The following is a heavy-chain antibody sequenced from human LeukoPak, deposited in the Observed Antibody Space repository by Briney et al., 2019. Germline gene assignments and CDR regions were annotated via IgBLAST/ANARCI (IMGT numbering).Heavy chain of an antibody. CDR3: AKVGRADDYYFDY. D-gene: IGHD3-3*01. V-gene: IGHV3-23*01. J-gene: IGHJ4*02. CDR2: IGNSAGST. Sequence: GGSLRLSCAASGLTFSTSAMTWVRQSPGKGLQWVSGIGNSAGSTYYADSVKGRFIISRDNSKNTLYLQMNSLRDEDTAVYYCAKVGRADDYYFDYWGQGTLVTVSS. CDR1: GLTFSTSA.